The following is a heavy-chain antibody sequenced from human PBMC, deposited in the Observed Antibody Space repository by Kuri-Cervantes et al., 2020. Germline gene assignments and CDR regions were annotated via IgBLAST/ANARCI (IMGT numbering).Heavy chain of an antibody. Sequence: SETLSLTCTVSGGSISSSSYYWGWIRQPPGKGLEWIGRIYTSGSTNYNPSLKSRVTMSVDTSKNQFSLKLSSVTAADTAVYYCARLWLEWTFDYWGQGTLVTVSS. CDR1: GGSISSSSYY. CDR3: ARLWLEWTFDY. CDR2: IYTSGST. V-gene: IGHV4-39*01. J-gene: IGHJ4*02. D-gene: IGHD3-3*01.